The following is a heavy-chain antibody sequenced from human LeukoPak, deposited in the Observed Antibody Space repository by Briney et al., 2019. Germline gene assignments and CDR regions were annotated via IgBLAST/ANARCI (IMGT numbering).Heavy chain of an antibody. CDR3: VRDLGYSSGWSFDY. D-gene: IGHD6-19*01. V-gene: IGHV3-48*02. CDR2: ISGSSSII. Sequence: GGSLRLSCAASGFTFSTYTMIWVRQAPGKGLEWVSYISGSSSIIFYADSVKGRFTISRDNAKNSLDLQMNSLRDEDTAVYYCVRDLGYSSGWSFDYWGQGTLVTVSS. J-gene: IGHJ4*02. CDR1: GFTFSTYT.